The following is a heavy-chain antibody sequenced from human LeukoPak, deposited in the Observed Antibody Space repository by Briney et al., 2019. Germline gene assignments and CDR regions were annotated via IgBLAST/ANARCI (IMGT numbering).Heavy chain of an antibody. J-gene: IGHJ3*02. Sequence: GGSLRLSCAASGFIFSEYSMNWVRQAPGKGLEWISFITSSSSTIYYADSVKGRFTISRDNAKNSLYLQMHSLRDEDTAVYYCARDPNGDNDAFDIWGQGTMVTVSS. D-gene: IGHD4-17*01. CDR3: ARDPNGDNDAFDI. CDR2: ITSSSSTI. V-gene: IGHV3-48*02. CDR1: GFIFSEYS.